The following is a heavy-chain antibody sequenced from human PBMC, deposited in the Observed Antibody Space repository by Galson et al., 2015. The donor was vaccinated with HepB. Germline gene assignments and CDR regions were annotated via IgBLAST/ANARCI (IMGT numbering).Heavy chain of an antibody. CDR2: IYWDDDK. CDR3: AHTKTYYYDSSGYQNLERAFDI. D-gene: IGHD3-22*01. CDR1: GFSLSTSGVG. V-gene: IGHV2-5*02. Sequence: PALVTPTQTLTLTCTFSGFSLSTSGVGVGWIRQPPGKALEWLALIYWDDDKRYSPSLKSRLTITKDTSKNQVVLTMTNMDPVDTATYYCAHTKTYYYDSSGYQNLERAFDIWGQGTMVTVSS. J-gene: IGHJ3*02.